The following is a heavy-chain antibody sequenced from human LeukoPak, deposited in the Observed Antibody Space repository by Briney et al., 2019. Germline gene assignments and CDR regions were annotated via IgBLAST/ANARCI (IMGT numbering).Heavy chain of an antibody. Sequence: GGSLRLSCAASGFTFDDYAMHWVRQAPGKGLEWVSGISWNSGSIGYADSVKGRFTISRDNAKNSLYLQMNSLRAEGTALYYCAKDKRGYYGSGSYIVFDYWGQGTLVTVSS. CDR3: AKDKRGYYGSGSYIVFDY. J-gene: IGHJ4*02. V-gene: IGHV3-9*01. CDR2: ISWNSGSI. CDR1: GFTFDDYA. D-gene: IGHD3-10*01.